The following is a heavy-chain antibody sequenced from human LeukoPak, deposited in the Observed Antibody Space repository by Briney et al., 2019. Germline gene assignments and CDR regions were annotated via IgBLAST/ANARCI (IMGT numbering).Heavy chain of an antibody. D-gene: IGHD3-9*01. CDR2: INHSGST. CDR3: ARSTPYDILTGYIHDAFDI. Sequence: PSETLSLTCAVYGGSFSGYYWSWIRQPPGKGLEWIGSINHSGSTNYNPSLKSRVTISVDTSKNQFSLKLSSVTAADTAVYYCARSTPYDILTGYIHDAFDIWGQGTMVTVSS. V-gene: IGHV4-34*01. J-gene: IGHJ3*02. CDR1: GGSFSGYY.